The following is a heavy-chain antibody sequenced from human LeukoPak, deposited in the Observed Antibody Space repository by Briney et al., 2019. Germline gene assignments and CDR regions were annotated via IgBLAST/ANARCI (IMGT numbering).Heavy chain of an antibody. CDR2: ISGSGGST. J-gene: IGHJ4*02. CDR1: GFTFSIYA. D-gene: IGHD6-19*01. V-gene: IGHV3-23*01. CDR3: AKDRRIAVAGFDY. Sequence: PGGSLRLSCAASGFTFSIYAMSWVRQAPGKGLEWVSAISGSGGSTYYADSVKGRFTISRDNSKNTLYLQMNSLRAEDTAVYYCAKDRRIAVAGFDYWGQGTLVTVSS.